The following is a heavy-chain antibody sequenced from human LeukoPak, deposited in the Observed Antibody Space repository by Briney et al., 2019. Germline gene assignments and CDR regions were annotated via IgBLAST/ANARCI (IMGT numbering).Heavy chain of an antibody. CDR3: ALSGFLEWLLGFQH. V-gene: IGHV1-2*02. Sequence: ASVKVSCKASGYTFTSYYMHWVRQAPGQGLEWMGWINPNNGGTNYAQKFQGRVTMTRDTSISTVYMELSRLRPDDTAVYYCALSGFLEWLLGFQHWGQGTLVTVSS. D-gene: IGHD3-3*01. CDR1: GYTFTSYY. CDR2: INPNNGGT. J-gene: IGHJ1*01.